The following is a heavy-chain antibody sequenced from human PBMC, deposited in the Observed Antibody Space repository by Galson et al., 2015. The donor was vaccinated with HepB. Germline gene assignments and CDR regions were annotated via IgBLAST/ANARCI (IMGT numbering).Heavy chain of an antibody. CDR1: GLIFRNYW. D-gene: IGHD2/OR15-2a*01. CDR2: IRQDGSGK. Sequence: SLRLSCAASGLIFRNYWMNWVRQAPGKGPEWVANIRQDGSGKYYGASVKGRFTITRDNAKNSLYLQMNSLRAEDTAVYYCARDVLWGQGTLVTVSS. CDR3: ARDVL. V-gene: IGHV3-7*03. J-gene: IGHJ4*02.